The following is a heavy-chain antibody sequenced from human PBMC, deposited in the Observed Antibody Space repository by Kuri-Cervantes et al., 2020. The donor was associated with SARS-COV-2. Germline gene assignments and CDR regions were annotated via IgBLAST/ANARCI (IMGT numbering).Heavy chain of an antibody. J-gene: IGHJ6*03. CDR2: TSSGSTYI. Sequence: GESLKISCAASAFTFSTYWMNWVRQAPGKGLEWVSCTSSGSTYIYYVDSVKGRFTISRDNAKNSLYLQMNSLRAEDTAVYYCARAGGSGGTSNYYYYMDVWGKGTTVTVSS. V-gene: IGHV3-21*01. CDR1: AFTFSTYW. CDR3: ARAGGSGGTSNYYYYMDV. D-gene: IGHD2-15*01.